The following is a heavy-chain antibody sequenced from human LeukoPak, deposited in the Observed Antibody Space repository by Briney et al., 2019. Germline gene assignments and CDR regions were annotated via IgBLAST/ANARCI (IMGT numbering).Heavy chain of an antibody. D-gene: IGHD6-19*01. V-gene: IGHV4-34*01. CDR3: ARAGIAVANAFDI. J-gene: IGHJ3*02. Sequence: SETLSLTCAVYGGSFSGYYWSWIRQPPGKGLEWIGEINHSGSTNYNPSLKSRVTISVDRSKNQFSLKLSSVTAADTAVYYCARAGIAVANAFDIWGQGTMVTVSS. CDR1: GGSFSGYY. CDR2: INHSGST.